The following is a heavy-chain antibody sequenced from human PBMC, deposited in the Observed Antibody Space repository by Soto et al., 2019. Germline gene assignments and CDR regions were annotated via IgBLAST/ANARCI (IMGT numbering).Heavy chain of an antibody. CDR2: INPILSMS. D-gene: IGHD3-10*01. CDR3: ASSYGSGYRAFDY. V-gene: IGHV1-69*02. J-gene: IGHJ4*02. Sequence: QVQLVQSGAEVKRPGSSLKVSAKASGDTFTFFSTTWVRQAPGLGLEWMGRINPILSMSNYAQRFQGRVTMTADKSTSTAYMELSSLRSEDTAIYYCASSYGSGYRAFDYWGQGALVTVSS. CDR1: GDTFTFFS.